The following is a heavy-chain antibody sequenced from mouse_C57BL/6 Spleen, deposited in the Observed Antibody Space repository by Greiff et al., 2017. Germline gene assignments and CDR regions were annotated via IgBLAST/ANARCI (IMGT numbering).Heavy chain of an antibody. D-gene: IGHD3-3*01. CDR3: ARGGHFDV. Sequence: EVQLQQSGPELVKPGASVKISCKASGYTFTDYYMNWVTQSHGKSLEWIGDINPNNGGTSYNQKFKGKATLTVDKSSSTAYMELRSLTSEDSAVYYCARGGHFDVWGTGTTVTVSS. V-gene: IGHV1-26*01. J-gene: IGHJ1*03. CDR2: INPNNGGT. CDR1: GYTFTDYY.